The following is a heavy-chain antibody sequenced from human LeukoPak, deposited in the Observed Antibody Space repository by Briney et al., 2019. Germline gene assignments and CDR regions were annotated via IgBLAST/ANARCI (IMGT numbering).Heavy chain of an antibody. J-gene: IGHJ4*02. Sequence: GGSLRLSCEASGFTFSTYGMHWVRQAPGKGLEWVAFIRYDGGNEYYADSVKGRFTISRDNSKNTVYLQMSSLRAEDTAVLSCAKDLSGNGCVNTSCYRAFDYWGQGTLVTVSS. V-gene: IGHV3-30*02. CDR2: IRYDGGNE. D-gene: IGHD2-2*01. CDR1: GFTFSTYG. CDR3: AKDLSGNGCVNTSCYRAFDY.